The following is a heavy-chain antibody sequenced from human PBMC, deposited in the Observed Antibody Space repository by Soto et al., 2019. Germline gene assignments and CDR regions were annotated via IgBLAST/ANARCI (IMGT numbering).Heavy chain of an antibody. CDR1: GFTFSSYA. V-gene: IGHV3-23*01. D-gene: IGHD3-3*01. J-gene: IGHJ6*04. Sequence: EVQLLESGGGLVQPGGSLRLSCAASGFTFSSYAMSWVRQAPGKGLEWVSAISGSGGSTYYADSVKGRFTISRDNSKNTLYLQMNSLRAEDTAVYYCAKEESWYDFWSGYLDVWGKGTTVTVSS. CDR2: ISGSGGST. CDR3: AKEESWYDFWSGYLDV.